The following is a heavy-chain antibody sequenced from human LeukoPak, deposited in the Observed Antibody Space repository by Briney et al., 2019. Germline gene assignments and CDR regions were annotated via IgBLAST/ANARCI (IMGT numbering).Heavy chain of an antibody. V-gene: IGHV4-4*07. D-gene: IGHD1-26*01. CDR3: ARSNSGSYGWFDP. J-gene: IGHJ5*02. CDR1: GDSMSGY. CDR2: ISTSGGT. Sequence: PSETLSLTCTVSGDSMSGYWGWVRQPAGKGLEWIGRISTSGGTDYNPSLKSRITMSVDTSKNQFSLKLRSMTAADTAVYYGARSNSGSYGWFDPWGQGTLVTVSS.